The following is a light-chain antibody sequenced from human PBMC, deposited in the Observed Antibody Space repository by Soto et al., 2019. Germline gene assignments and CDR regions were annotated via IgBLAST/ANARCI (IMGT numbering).Light chain of an antibody. V-gene: IGKV1-5*03. CDR3: QHYSGDRAT. CDR1: QSINKW. CDR2: EVS. Sequence: DILLTQSPSTLSASVGDRVAISYRASQSINKWLAWYQHKPGKAPNLLIYEVSTLHSGVPSRFSGSGSGTEFTLTISSLRPDDFATYYCQHYSGDRATFGQGTKVA. J-gene: IGKJ1*01.